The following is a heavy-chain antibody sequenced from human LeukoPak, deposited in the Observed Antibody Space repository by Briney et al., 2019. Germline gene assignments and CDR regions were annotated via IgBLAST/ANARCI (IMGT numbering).Heavy chain of an antibody. J-gene: IGHJ4*02. CDR3: ARDTSTGAADYYFDY. CDR2: ISYNGNNY. D-gene: IGHD6-13*01. CDR1: GFTVSSNY. Sequence: GGSLRLSCAASGFTVSSNYMSWVRQAPGKGLEWVAVISYNGNNYYYADSVKGRFTISRDNSKNTLYLQMNSLRAEDTAVYYCARDTSTGAADYYFDYWGQGTLVTVSS. V-gene: IGHV3-30*03.